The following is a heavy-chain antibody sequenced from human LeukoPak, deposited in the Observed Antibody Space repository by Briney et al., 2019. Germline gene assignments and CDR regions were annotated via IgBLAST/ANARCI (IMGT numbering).Heavy chain of an antibody. D-gene: IGHD6-19*01. V-gene: IGHV5-10-1*01. Sequence: GESLRISCKSPGYSFTNYWITWVRQMPGKGLEWMGRIDPSDSYTNYSPSFQGHVTISADNSISTAYLQWSSPKASDTAMYYCARHGGSGWYDYWGQGTLVTVSS. CDR2: IDPSDSYT. CDR1: GYSFTNYW. J-gene: IGHJ4*02. CDR3: ARHGGSGWYDY.